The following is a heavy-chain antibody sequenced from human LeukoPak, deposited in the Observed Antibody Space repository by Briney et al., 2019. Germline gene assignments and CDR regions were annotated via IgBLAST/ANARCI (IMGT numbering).Heavy chain of an antibody. V-gene: IGHV4-39*01. D-gene: IGHD2-2*01. CDR3: ATLRYCSSNSCPYYYYGMDV. Sequence: SETLSLTCTVSGGSISSRSYYWGWLRQSPGKGLEWIGNIYYSGSTYYNPSLKSRVTISVDTSKNQFSLNLSSVTAADTAVYFCATLRYCSSNSCPYYYYGMDVWGQGTTVTVSS. CDR1: GGSISSRSYY. CDR2: IYYSGST. J-gene: IGHJ6*02.